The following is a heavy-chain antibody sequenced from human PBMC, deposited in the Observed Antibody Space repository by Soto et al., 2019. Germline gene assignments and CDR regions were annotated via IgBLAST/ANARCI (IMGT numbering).Heavy chain of an antibody. J-gene: IGHJ4*02. D-gene: IGHD2-21*02. Sequence: NLAITCTVSDGSSNTSSYYWGWVRQPPGKGLDWIGNIYYSGTTYYNPSLKSRVTISVDTSKKQFSLRLNSVTAADTAVYYCAASVVPASSNTDFDFWGPVNLVT. CDR3: AASVVPASSNTDFDF. CDR2: IYYSGTT. V-gene: IGHV4-39*01. CDR1: DGSSNTSSYY.